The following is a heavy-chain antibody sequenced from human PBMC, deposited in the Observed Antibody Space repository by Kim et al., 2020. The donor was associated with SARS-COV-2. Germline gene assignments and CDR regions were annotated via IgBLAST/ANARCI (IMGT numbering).Heavy chain of an antibody. CDR2: IYYSGST. Sequence: SETLSLTCTVSGGSISSSSYYWGWIRQPPGKGLEWIGSIYYSGSTYYNPSLKSRVTISVDTSKNQFSLKLSSVTAADTAVYYCARHGGVRYFAPGSNWFDPWGQGTLVTVSS. J-gene: IGHJ5*02. V-gene: IGHV4-39*01. CDR1: GGSISSSSYY. D-gene: IGHD3-9*01. CDR3: ARHGGVRYFAPGSNWFDP.